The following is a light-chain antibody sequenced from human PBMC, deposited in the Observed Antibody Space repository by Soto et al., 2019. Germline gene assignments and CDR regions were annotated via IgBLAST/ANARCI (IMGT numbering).Light chain of an antibody. CDR1: SSDVGGYNY. J-gene: IGLJ2*01. V-gene: IGLV2-8*01. Sequence: QSALTQPPSASGSPGQSVTISCTGTSSDVGGYNYVSWYQQHPGKAPKLVIYEVTKRPSGVPDRFSGSKSGNTASLTVSGLQAEDEADYSCQSYDTSLSGSVILGGGTKLPVL. CDR2: EVT. CDR3: QSYDTSLSGSVI.